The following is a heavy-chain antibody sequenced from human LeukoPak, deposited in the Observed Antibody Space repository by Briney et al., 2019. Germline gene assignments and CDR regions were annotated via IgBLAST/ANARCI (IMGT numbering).Heavy chain of an antibody. D-gene: IGHD6-13*01. V-gene: IGHV3-23*01. CDR3: AKVIKGAADGHLDAFDI. CDR1: GFTFSSYA. CDR2: ISGSGGST. J-gene: IGHJ3*02. Sequence: QPGGSLRLSCAASGFTFSSYAMSWVRQAPGKGLEWVSAISGSGGSTYYADSVKGRFTISRDNSKNTLYLQMNSLRAEDTAVYYCAKVIKGAADGHLDAFDIWGQGTMVTVSS.